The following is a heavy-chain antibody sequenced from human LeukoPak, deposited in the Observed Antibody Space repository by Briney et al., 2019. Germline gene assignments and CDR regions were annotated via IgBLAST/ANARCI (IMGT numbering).Heavy chain of an antibody. J-gene: IGHJ4*02. CDR2: NNHSGST. CDR1: GGSFSGYY. V-gene: IGHV4-34*01. D-gene: IGHD3-22*01. Sequence: SETLSLTCAVYGGSFSGYYWSWIRQPPGKGLEWIGENNHSGSTNYNPSLKSRVTISVDTSKNQFSLKLSSVTAADTAVYYCARGRGYYDSSGLFDYWGQGTLVTVSS. CDR3: ARGRGYYDSSGLFDY.